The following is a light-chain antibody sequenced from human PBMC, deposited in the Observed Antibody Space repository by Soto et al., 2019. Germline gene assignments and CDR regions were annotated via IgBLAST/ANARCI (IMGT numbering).Light chain of an antibody. CDR2: GNN. CDR3: GTWDDSLSAVL. Sequence: QSVLTQAPSVSAPPGQKVTISCSGSNSNIGNNFVSWYQQLPGTAPKLLIYGNNNRPSGIPDRFSGSKSGASATLGITGLQTGDEATYYCGTWDDSLSAVLFGGGTQLTVL. J-gene: IGLJ2*01. CDR1: NSNIGNNF. V-gene: IGLV1-51*01.